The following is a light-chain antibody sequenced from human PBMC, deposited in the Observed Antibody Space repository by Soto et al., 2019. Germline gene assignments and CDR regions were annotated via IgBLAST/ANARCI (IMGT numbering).Light chain of an antibody. CDR1: SIDVGGTNH. J-gene: IGLJ1*01. V-gene: IGLV2-14*03. Sequence: QSALTQPASVSGSPGQSITISCSGTSIDVGGTNHVSWYLQHPGEAPKLIMYDVSNRPSGVSDRFFGSKADNTATLTVSVLQAEDEADYYCCSYTSFSTYVFGTGTKVTVL. CDR2: DVS. CDR3: CSYTSFSTYV.